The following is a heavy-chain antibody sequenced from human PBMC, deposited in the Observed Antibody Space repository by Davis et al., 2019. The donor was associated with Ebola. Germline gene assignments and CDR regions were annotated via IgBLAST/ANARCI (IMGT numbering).Heavy chain of an antibody. CDR1: GGSISSGGYS. D-gene: IGHD2-8*01. CDR2: INHSGST. V-gene: IGHV4-39*01. CDR3: ARHPRYCINGVCYRRGVDC. Sequence: MPGGSLRLSCAVSGGSISSGGYSWSWIRQPPGKGLEWIGEINHSGSTNYNPSLKSRVTMSVDTSKNQFSLNLGSVTAADTAVYYCARHPRYCINGVCYRRGVDCWGQGTLVTVSS. J-gene: IGHJ4*02.